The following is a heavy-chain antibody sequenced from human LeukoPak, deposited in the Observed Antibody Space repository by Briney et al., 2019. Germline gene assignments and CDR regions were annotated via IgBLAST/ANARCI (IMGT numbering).Heavy chain of an antibody. Sequence: GGSLRLSCAASGFTFSTYWMNWVRQAPGRGLEWVASIKDDGSEKNYVDSVKGRFTISRDNANKSLCLQMNSLRAEDTAVYYCVASGGYWGQGALVTVSS. CDR2: IKDDGSEK. CDR3: VASGGY. J-gene: IGHJ4*02. CDR1: GFTFSTYW. V-gene: IGHV3-7*05. D-gene: IGHD3-16*01.